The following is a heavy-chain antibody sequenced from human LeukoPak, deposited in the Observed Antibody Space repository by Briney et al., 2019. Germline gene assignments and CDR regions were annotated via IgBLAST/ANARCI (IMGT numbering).Heavy chain of an antibody. V-gene: IGHV1-2*02. CDR2: INPNSGVT. CDR3: ARGAHLDY. CDR1: GYTFTAYY. Sequence: ASVKVSCKASGYTFTAYYMHWVRQAPGQRLEWMGWINPNSGVTDYAQKFQGRVTMTRDTSITTAYMELSRLRSDDTAVYYCARGAHLDYWGQGTLVTVSS. J-gene: IGHJ4*02.